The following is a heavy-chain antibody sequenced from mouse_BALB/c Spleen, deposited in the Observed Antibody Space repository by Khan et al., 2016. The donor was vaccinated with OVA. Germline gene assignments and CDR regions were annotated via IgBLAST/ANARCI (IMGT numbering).Heavy chain of an antibody. Sequence: QIQLVQSGPELKKPGETVKISCKASGYTFTNYGMNWVKQAPGKGLKWMGWINTYTGEPTYADDFKGRFAFSLETSASTAYLQISNLKNEDMATLFWARTYYSYDRYFDVWGAGTTVTISS. D-gene: IGHD2-14*01. CDR3: ARTYYSYDRYFDV. V-gene: IGHV9-1*02. CDR1: GYTFTNYG. J-gene: IGHJ1*01. CDR2: INTYTGEP.